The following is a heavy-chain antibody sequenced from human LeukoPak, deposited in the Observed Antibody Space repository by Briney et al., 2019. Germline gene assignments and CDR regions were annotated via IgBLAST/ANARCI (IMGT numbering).Heavy chain of an antibody. D-gene: IGHD6-13*01. CDR2: INSDGSNT. V-gene: IGHV3-74*01. Sequence: GGSLRLSCTASGFTFSSYWMHWVRQAPGKGLVWVSRINSDGSNTTYADSVKGRFTLSRDNAKNTLYLQMNSLRVEDTAVYYCAKDLGSSSWYVYWGQGTLVTVSS. CDR1: GFTFSSYW. J-gene: IGHJ4*02. CDR3: AKDLGSSSWYVY.